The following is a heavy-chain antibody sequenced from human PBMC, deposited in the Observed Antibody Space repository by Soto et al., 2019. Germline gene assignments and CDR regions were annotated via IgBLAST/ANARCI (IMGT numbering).Heavy chain of an antibody. J-gene: IGHJ4*02. CDR2: INPTSGST. D-gene: IGHD6-13*01. Sequence: QVQLVQSGAEVKKPGASVKVSCKASGYTFTNYYIHWVRQAPGQGLEWMGIINPTSGSTNYAQKFQGRVTLTYDTSTTTVYMELSGLGSEEPAVLYCAGDLAAGDHWGQGTLVTVSS. CDR1: GYTFTNYY. CDR3: AGDLAAGDH. V-gene: IGHV1-46*01.